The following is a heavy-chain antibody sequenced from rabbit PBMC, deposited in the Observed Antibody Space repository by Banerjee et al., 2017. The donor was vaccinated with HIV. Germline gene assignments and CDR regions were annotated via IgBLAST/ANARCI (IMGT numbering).Heavy chain of an antibody. D-gene: IGHD4-2*01. Sequence: QSLEESGGDLVKPGASLTLTCTASGFSFSNKYVMCWVRQAPGKGLEWIACINTSSGNTVYASWAKGRFTISKTSSTTVTLQMTSLTAADTATYFCARLDVGNRDWDLWGQGTLVTVS. CDR2: INTSSGNT. J-gene: IGHJ6*01. CDR1: GFSFSNKYV. V-gene: IGHV1S40*01. CDR3: ARLDVGNRDWDL.